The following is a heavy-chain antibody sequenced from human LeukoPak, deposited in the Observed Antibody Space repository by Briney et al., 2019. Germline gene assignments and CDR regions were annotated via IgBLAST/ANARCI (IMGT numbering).Heavy chain of an antibody. V-gene: IGHV1-8*01. D-gene: IGHD5-18*01. Sequence: GASVKVSCKASGCTFTSYDINWVRQATGQGLEWMGWMNPNSGNTGYAQKFQGRVTMTRNTSISTAYMELSSLRSEDTAVYYCARGVTAMVTYYYYMDVWGKGTTVTISS. CDR3: ARGVTAMVTYYYYMDV. CDR2: MNPNSGNT. CDR1: GCTFTSYD. J-gene: IGHJ6*03.